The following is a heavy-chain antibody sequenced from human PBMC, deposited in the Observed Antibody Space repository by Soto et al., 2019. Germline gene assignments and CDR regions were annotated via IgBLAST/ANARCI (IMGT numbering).Heavy chain of an antibody. CDR3: ATMSSSGYPLDY. V-gene: IGHV4-61*01. CDR2: IYYTGRT. Sequence: QVQLQESGPGLVKPSETLSLTCIVSGGSVSSGSYYWSWIRQPPGKGLEWIGFIYYTGRTSYNPSLKSRVTICVDTSKNQFSLKLSSVTAADTAVYFCATMSSSGYPLDYWGRGTLVTVSS. J-gene: IGHJ4*02. CDR1: GGSVSSGSYY. D-gene: IGHD3-22*01.